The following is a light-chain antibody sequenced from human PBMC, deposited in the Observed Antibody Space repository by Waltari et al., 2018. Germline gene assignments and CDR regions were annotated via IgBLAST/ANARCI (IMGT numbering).Light chain of an antibody. V-gene: IGLV3-27*01. Sequence: YDLTQPSSVSVSPGQTATITCSGDVLAEKYVRWFQQKPGQAPTLILYKDTGRPSGIPERGSGSTAGSTVTLTIRGALPEDEADYHCHAAADNNWFFGGGTKLTVL. CDR2: KDT. CDR3: HAAADNNWF. CDR1: VLAEKY. J-gene: IGLJ2*01.